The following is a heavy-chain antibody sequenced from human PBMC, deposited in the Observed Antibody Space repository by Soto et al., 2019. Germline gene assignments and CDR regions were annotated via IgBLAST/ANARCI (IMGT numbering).Heavy chain of an antibody. V-gene: IGHV3-23*01. CDR1: GFTFSSHV. CDR3: AKGYDSSWWEGY. J-gene: IGHJ4*02. D-gene: IGHD6-13*01. Sequence: EVQVLESGGGLGQPGGSLRLSCVASGFTFSSHVMTWVRQAPGKGLEWVSSINTNGGSTYYAESVKGRFTISRDNSRNTLSLQMSSLRAEDTAVYYCAKGYDSSWWEGYWGQGTLVTVSS. CDR2: INTNGGST.